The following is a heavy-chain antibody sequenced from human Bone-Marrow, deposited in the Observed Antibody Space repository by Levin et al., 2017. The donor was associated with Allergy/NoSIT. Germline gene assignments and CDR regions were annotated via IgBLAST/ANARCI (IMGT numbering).Heavy chain of an antibody. D-gene: IGHD4-17*01. CDR2: ISWNGGSI. CDR1: GFTFDEYA. V-gene: IGHV3-9*01. J-gene: IGHJ6*03. CDR3: AKAGDYTLDYYYYYMDV. Sequence: LSLTCAASGFTFDEYAMQWVRQAPGKGLEWVSGISWNGGSIGYADSVKGRFTVSRDNAKNSLYLQMNSLRAEDTALYYCAKAGDYTLDYYYYYMDVWGKGTTVTVSS.